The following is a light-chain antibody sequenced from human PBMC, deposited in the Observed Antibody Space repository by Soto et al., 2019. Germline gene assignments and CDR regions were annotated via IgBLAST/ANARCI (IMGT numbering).Light chain of an antibody. CDR2: DAS. V-gene: IGKV3-11*01. CDR1: QSVSSY. CDR3: QQRSNWPVT. Sequence: EIVLTQSPATLSLSPGERATLSCRASQSVSSYLAWYQQKPGQAPNLLIYDASNRATGIPARFSGRGSGTDFTLTISSLEPEDFAVYYCQQRSNWPVTFGQGTKVEIK. J-gene: IGKJ1*01.